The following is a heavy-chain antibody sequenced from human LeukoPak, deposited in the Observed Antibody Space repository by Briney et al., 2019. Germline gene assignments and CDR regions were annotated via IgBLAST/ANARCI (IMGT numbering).Heavy chain of an antibody. D-gene: IGHD3/OR15-3a*01. Sequence: PSETLSLTCSVSGGSISSRSYFWGWIRRRPGKGLEWIGCIYYSGSTFYNPSLKSRVTISVETSKNRFSLTLTSVTAADTAVYCCVRKDWSNPTYYFDYWGQGTLVTVSS. CDR3: VRKDWSNPTYYFDY. J-gene: IGHJ4*02. V-gene: IGHV4-39*01. CDR2: IYYSGST. CDR1: GGSISSRSYF.